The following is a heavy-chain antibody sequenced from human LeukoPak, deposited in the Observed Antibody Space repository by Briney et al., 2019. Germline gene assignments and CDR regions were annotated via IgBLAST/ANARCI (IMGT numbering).Heavy chain of an antibody. CDR1: GGTFSSYT. D-gene: IGHD4-11*01. J-gene: IGHJ6*02. V-gene: IGHV1-69*04. CDR3: ARDRDSDYVYYYYGMDV. CDR2: IIPILGIA. Sequence: SVKVSCKASGGTFSSYTISWVRQAPGQGLEWMGRIIPILGIANYAQKFQGRVTITADKSTSTAYMELSSLRSEDTAVYYCARDRDSDYVYYYYGMDVWGQGTTVTVSS.